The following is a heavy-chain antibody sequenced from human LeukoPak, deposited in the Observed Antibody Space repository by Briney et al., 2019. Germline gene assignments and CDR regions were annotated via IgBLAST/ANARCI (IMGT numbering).Heavy chain of an antibody. V-gene: IGHV3-30-3*01. CDR1: GFTFSSYA. CDR3: AKGPNYYDSSGPDY. Sequence: PGWSPRLSCAASGFTFSSYAMHWVRQAPGKGLEWVAVISYDGGKEYYADSVKGRFTVSRDNSKNTLYLQMNSLRAEDTAVYYCAKGPNYYDSSGPDYWGQGTLVTVSS. CDR2: ISYDGGKE. J-gene: IGHJ4*02. D-gene: IGHD3-22*01.